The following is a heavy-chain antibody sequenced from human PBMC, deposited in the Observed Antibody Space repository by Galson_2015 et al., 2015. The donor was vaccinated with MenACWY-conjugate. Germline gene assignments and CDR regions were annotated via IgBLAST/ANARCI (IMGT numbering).Heavy chain of an antibody. CDR2: ISSSSSYI. Sequence: SLRLSCAASGFTFSSYSMNWVRQAPGKGLEWVSSISSSSSYIYYADSVKGRFTISRDNAKNSLYLQMNSLRAEDTAVYYCARDSEVERRPYYYYGMDVWGQGTTVTVSS. CDR1: GFTFSSYS. D-gene: IGHD1-1*01. CDR3: ARDSEVERRPYYYYGMDV. J-gene: IGHJ6*02. V-gene: IGHV3-21*01.